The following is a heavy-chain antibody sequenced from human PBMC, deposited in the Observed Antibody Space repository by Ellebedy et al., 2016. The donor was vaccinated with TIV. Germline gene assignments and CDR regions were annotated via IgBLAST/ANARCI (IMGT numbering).Heavy chain of an antibody. CDR3: AAGWVPAAPLQP. CDR1: GGSFSGYY. D-gene: IGHD2-2*01. V-gene: IGHV4-34*01. J-gene: IGHJ5*02. Sequence: MPSETLSLTCGVYGGSFSGYYWRRIRQSPGKGLEWIGEINHSGSTNYNPSLKSRVTMSVDTSKNQFSLKLSSVTAADTAVYYCAAGWVPAAPLQPWGQGTLVTVSS. CDR2: INHSGST.